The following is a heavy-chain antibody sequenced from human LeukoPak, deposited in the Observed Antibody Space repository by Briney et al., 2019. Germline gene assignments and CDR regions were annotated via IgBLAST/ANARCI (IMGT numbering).Heavy chain of an antibody. Sequence: PGGALRLSCAASGFRFSSYRMSWVPQAPGKGLEWVANIKLDGSVKYYVDSVKGRFTISRENAKNSLYLQMNSLRVQDTAVYYCAREPYYYSSGNYYLGDYWAQGPLVTVSS. D-gene: IGHD3-10*01. CDR3: AREPYYYSSGNYYLGDY. CDR1: GFRFSSYR. J-gene: IGHJ4*02. CDR2: IKLDGSVK. V-gene: IGHV3-7*01.